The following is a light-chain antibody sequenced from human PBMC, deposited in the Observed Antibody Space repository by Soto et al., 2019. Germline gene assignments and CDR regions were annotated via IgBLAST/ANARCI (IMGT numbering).Light chain of an antibody. CDR1: QSIDDW. CDR2: YVS. CDR3: QQYHRFSGG. Sequence: DIRMTQSPSTLSASVGDRVTITCRASQSIDDWLAWYQQKPGKAPKLLISYVSSLQGGVPSRFSGSGSGTEFTLTISSLQPDDFSTYYCQQYHRFSGGFGGGTKVQVK. V-gene: IGKV1-5*01. J-gene: IGKJ4*01.